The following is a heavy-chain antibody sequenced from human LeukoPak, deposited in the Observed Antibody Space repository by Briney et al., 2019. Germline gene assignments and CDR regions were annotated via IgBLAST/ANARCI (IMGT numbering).Heavy chain of an antibody. D-gene: IGHD3-22*01. CDR1: GYTFTSYY. CDR3: ATGYYYDSSGYYYAFEY. J-gene: IGHJ4*02. CDR2: INPSGGST. Sequence: ASVKVSCKASGYTFTSYYMHWVRQAPGQGLEWMGIINPSGGSTSYAQKFQGRVTMTRDTSTSTVYMELSSLRSEDTAVYYCATGYYYDSSGYYYAFEYWGQGTLVTVSS. V-gene: IGHV1-46*01.